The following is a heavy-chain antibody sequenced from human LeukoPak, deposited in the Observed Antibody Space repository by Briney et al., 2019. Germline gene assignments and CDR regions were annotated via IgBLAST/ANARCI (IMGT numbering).Heavy chain of an antibody. CDR1: GGSICGYY. J-gene: IGHJ4*02. V-gene: IGHV4-59*01. CDR2: IFYSGST. D-gene: IGHD1-26*01. CDR3: ARGEWDLLFDY. Sequence: KPSETLSLTCTVSGGSICGYYWSWIRQPPGKGLEWIGYIFYSGSTNYNPSLKSRVTISVDTSKNQFSLKLSSVTAADTAVYYCARGEWDLLFDYWGQGTLVTVSS.